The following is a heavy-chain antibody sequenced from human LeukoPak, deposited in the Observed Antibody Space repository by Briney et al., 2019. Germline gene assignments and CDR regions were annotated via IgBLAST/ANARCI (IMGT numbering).Heavy chain of an antibody. CDR1: GGSFSGYY. CDR3: ARVRLPFDY. V-gene: IGHV4-34*01. Sequence: SETLSLTCAVYGGSFSGYYWSWIRQPPGKGLEWIGEINHSGSTNYNPSLKSRVTISVDTSKNQFSLKLSSVTAADTAVYYCARVRLPFDYWGQGTLVTVSS. D-gene: IGHD5-12*01. CDR2: INHSGST. J-gene: IGHJ4*02.